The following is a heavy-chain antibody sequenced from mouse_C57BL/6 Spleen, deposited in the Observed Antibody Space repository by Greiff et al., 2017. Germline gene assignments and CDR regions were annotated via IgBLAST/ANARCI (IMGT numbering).Heavy chain of an antibody. CDR2: INYDGSST. CDR1: GFTFSDYY. J-gene: IGHJ4*01. Sequence: EVKLVESEGGLVQPGSSMKLSCTASGFTFSDYYMAWVRQVPEKGLEWVATINYDGSSTYYLDSLKSRFIISRDNAKNILYLQMSSLKSEDTATYYCARDRELGRRDYYAMDYWGQGTSVTVSS. V-gene: IGHV5-16*01. CDR3: ARDRELGRRDYYAMDY. D-gene: IGHD4-1*01.